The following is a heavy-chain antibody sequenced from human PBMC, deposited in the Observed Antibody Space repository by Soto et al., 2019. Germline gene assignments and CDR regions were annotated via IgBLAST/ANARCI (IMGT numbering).Heavy chain of an antibody. Sequence: QVRLQESGPGLVKPSETLSLTCTVSGGSIRSYYWSWIRQAPRKGLEWIGYLYNSGSTVYNPSLKSRVTISVDTSKNQFSLKLNSVTAADTAVYYCARDLWGYCGTDCYPLDVWGQGTTVTVSS. CDR1: GGSIRSYY. CDR3: ARDLWGYCGTDCYPLDV. CDR2: LYNSGST. J-gene: IGHJ6*02. D-gene: IGHD2-21*02. V-gene: IGHV4-59*01.